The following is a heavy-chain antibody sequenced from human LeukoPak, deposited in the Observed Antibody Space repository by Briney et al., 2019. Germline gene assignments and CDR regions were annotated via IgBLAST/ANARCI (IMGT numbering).Heavy chain of an antibody. Sequence: SSETLSLTCAVYGRSFSGYYWTWIRQTPGKGLEWIGEINHSGITDYNPSLRSRVTISVDTSKNQFSLKLSSVTAADTAVYYCARKRKGISSSYPFLNYYYMDVWGKGTTVTVSS. CDR1: GRSFSGYY. D-gene: IGHD6-13*01. CDR2: INHSGIT. J-gene: IGHJ6*03. CDR3: ARKRKGISSSYPFLNYYYMDV. V-gene: IGHV4-34*01.